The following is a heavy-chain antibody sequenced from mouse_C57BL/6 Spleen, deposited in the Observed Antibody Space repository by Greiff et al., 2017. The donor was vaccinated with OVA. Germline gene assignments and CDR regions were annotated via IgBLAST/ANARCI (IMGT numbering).Heavy chain of an antibody. D-gene: IGHD2-4*01. Sequence: VQLKESGGGLVKPGGSLKLSCAASGFTFSSYAMSWVRQTPEKRLEWVATISDGGSYTYYPDNVKGRFTISRDNAKNNLYLQMSHLKSEDTAMYYCAREGGLRRYFDVWGTGTTVTVSS. J-gene: IGHJ1*03. CDR2: ISDGGSYT. CDR1: GFTFSSYA. CDR3: AREGGLRRYFDV. V-gene: IGHV5-4*01.